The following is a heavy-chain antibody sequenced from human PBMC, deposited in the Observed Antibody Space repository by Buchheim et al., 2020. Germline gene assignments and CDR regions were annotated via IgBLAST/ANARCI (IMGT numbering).Heavy chain of an antibody. CDR1: GFTFSSYT. J-gene: IGHJ4*02. CDR3: VRELNVGGFDY. CDR2: ISSGSSYM. V-gene: IGHV3-21*01. Sequence: EVQLVESGGGLVKPGGSLRLSCAGSGFTFSSYTMNWVRQAPGKGLEWVSSISSGSSYMYYADSVKGRFTISRDNAKNSLYLHLNSLRAEDTAVYYCVRELNVGGFDYWGQGAL. D-gene: IGHD1-26*01.